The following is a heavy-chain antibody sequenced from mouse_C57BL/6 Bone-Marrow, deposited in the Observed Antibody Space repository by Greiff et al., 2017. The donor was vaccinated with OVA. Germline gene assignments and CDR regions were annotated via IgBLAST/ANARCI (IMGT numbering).Heavy chain of an antibody. CDR3: ATFITAVVAHFDY. J-gene: IGHJ2*01. CDR2: IYPSDGST. D-gene: IGHD1-1*01. CDR1: GYTFTSYD. Sequence: VQLQQSGPELVKPGASVKLSCKASGYTFTSYDINWVKQRPGQGLEWIGWIYPSDGSTKYNEKFKGKATLTVDTSSSTAYMELHSLTSEDSAVYFCATFITAVVAHFDYWGQGTTLTVSA. V-gene: IGHV1-85*01.